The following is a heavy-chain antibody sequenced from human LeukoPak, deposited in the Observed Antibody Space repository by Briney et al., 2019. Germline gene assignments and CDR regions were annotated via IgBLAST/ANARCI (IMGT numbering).Heavy chain of an antibody. D-gene: IGHD4-17*01. Sequence: TSSETLSLTCAVYGGSFSGYHWSWIRQPPGKGLEWIGEINHSGSTNYNPSLKSRVTMSVDTSKNQFSLKLSSVTAADTAVYYCARDLTVTTSAFDIWGQGTMVTVSS. CDR2: INHSGST. J-gene: IGHJ3*02. CDR3: ARDLTVTTSAFDI. V-gene: IGHV4-34*01. CDR1: GGSFSGYH.